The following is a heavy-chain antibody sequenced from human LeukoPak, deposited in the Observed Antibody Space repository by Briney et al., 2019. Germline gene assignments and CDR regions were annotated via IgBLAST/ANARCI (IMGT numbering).Heavy chain of an antibody. D-gene: IGHD3-3*01. J-gene: IGHJ4*02. V-gene: IGHV2-70*11. Sequence: SGPALIKPRQTLTLTYTFSGFSLPTSGMCVTWIRQPPGKALEWLSRIDWNDDTYYSTSLKTRLTISKDTSKKQVVLTMTNVDPVDTATYYCARMYYDFWSGYSHYFFDHWGQGTLVTVPS. CDR2: IDWNDDT. CDR1: GFSLPTSGMC. CDR3: ARMYYDFWSGYSHYFFDH.